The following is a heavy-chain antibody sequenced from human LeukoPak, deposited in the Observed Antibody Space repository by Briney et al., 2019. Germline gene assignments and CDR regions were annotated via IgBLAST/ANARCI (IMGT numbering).Heavy chain of an antibody. Sequence: GGSLRLSCAASGFTFNNYNMNWVRQAPGKALEWVSSITSSGTYIFYADSVKGRFTISRDTSKNTLHLQMNSLRVEGTAVYYCARDHYDNSGYPVYFDQWGQGTLVTVSS. CDR1: GFTFNNYN. V-gene: IGHV3-21*04. CDR2: ITSSGTYI. CDR3: ARDHYDNSGYPVYFDQ. J-gene: IGHJ4*02. D-gene: IGHD3-22*01.